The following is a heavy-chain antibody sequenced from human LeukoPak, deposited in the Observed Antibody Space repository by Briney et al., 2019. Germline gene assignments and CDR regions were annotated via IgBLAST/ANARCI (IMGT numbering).Heavy chain of an antibody. CDR1: GFTFSSYW. J-gene: IGHJ4*02. CDR2: IKRDGSEK. D-gene: IGHD5-18*01. Sequence: GGSLRLSCTASGFTFSSYWMSWVRQAPGKGLEWVANIKRDGSEKYYVDSVKGRFTISRDNAKTSLYLQMNSLRAEDTAVFYCARHLSGVTGYTYGRGIDYWGQGTLVTVSS. CDR3: ARHLSGVTGYTYGRGIDY. V-gene: IGHV3-7*01.